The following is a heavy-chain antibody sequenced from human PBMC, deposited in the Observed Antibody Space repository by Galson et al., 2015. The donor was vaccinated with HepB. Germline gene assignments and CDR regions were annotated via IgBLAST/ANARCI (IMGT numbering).Heavy chain of an antibody. Sequence: LRLSCAASGFTFSSYAMSWVRQAPGKGLEWVSAISGSGGSTYYADSVKGRFTISRDNSKNTLYLQMNSLRAEDTAVYYCAKDRGGSSSWYAIRELHGVSLYWYFDLWGRGTLVTVSS. V-gene: IGHV3-23*01. CDR2: ISGSGGST. D-gene: IGHD6-13*01. CDR1: GFTFSSYA. CDR3: AKDRGGSSSWYAIRELHGVSLYWYFDL. J-gene: IGHJ2*01.